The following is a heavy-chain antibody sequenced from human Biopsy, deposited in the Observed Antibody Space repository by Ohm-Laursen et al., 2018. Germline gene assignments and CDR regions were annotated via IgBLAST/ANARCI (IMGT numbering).Heavy chain of an antibody. CDR2: IYYSGTT. Sequence: SDTLSLTCTVSGGSVSSGGFYWSWVRQHPGKGLEWIGYIYYSGTTYYNPSLKSLVTISVDTSKNQFSLKLNSVTAADTAVYYCARRPYGGTRYWYFDPWGRGTLVTVSS. CDR3: ARRPYGGTRYWYFDP. CDR1: GGSVSSGGFY. J-gene: IGHJ2*01. V-gene: IGHV4-31*01. D-gene: IGHD4-23*01.